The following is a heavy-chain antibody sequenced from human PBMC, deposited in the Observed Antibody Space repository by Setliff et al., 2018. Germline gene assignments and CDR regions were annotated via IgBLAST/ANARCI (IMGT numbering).Heavy chain of an antibody. CDR2: ISNDGSST. CDR3: VKTQWDKWIRGAFDI. V-gene: IGHV3-64D*09. J-gene: IGHJ3*02. Sequence: GESLKIPCSASGFTFSAYTMHWVRQAPGKGLEFVSTISNDGSSTYYADSLKGRFTISRDNSKNTLYLQMSSLRAEDTAVYYCVKTQWDKWIRGAFDIWGQGTVVTVSS. CDR1: GFTFSAYT. D-gene: IGHD3-10*01.